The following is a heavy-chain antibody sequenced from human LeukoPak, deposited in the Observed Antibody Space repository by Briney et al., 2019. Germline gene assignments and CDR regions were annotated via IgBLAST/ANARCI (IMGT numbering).Heavy chain of an antibody. V-gene: IGHV3-74*01. CDR3: ARGGLTGTTIPYFDY. CDR2: INSDGSST. D-gene: IGHD1-7*01. Sequence: GGSLRLSCAATGFTFSSYWMHWVRQAPGKGLVWVSRINSDGSSTSYADAVKGRFTISRDNAKNTLYLQMNSLRAKDTAVYYCARGGLTGTTIPYFDYWGRGTLVSVSS. J-gene: IGHJ4*02. CDR1: GFTFSSYW.